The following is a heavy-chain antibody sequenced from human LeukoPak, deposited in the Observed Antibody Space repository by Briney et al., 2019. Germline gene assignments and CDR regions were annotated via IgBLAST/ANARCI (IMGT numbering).Heavy chain of an antibody. J-gene: IGHJ6*03. Sequence: GASVKVSCKASGYTFTSYGISWVRQAPGQGLEWMGWISAYNGNTSYAQKLQGRVTMTTDTSTSTAYMELRSLRSDDTAVYYCARDSRGVATTYYYYYMDVWGKGTTVTVSS. D-gene: IGHD5-12*01. CDR3: ARDSRGVATTYYYYYMDV. CDR2: ISAYNGNT. V-gene: IGHV1-18*01. CDR1: GYTFTSYG.